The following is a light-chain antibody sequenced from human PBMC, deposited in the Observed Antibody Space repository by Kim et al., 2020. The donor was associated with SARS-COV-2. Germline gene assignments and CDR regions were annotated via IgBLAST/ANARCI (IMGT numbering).Light chain of an antibody. CDR1: QSVHNY. CDR2: AAS. Sequence: IQMTQSPSSLSASVGDRVTITCRASQSVHNYLNWYLQKPGKAPKLLIFAASGLLSGVPSRFSGSGSGIDFTLTINSLQPEDFASYYCKQTNDFSPTFGGGTKVDIK. J-gene: IGKJ4*01. V-gene: IGKV1-39*01. CDR3: KQTNDFSPT.